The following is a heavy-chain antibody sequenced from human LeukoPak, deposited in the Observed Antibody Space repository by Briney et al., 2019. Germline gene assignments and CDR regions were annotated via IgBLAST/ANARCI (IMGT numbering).Heavy chain of an antibody. Sequence: NPSETLSLTCTVSGGSISSYYWSWIRQPAGKGLEWIGRIYTSGSTNYNPSLKSRVTMSVDTSKNQFSLKLSSVTAADTAVYYCARAIYDSGYYYGMDVWGQGTTVTVSS. CDR3: ARAIYDSGYYYGMDV. CDR1: GGSISSYY. V-gene: IGHV4-4*07. D-gene: IGHD3-10*01. CDR2: IYTSGST. J-gene: IGHJ6*02.